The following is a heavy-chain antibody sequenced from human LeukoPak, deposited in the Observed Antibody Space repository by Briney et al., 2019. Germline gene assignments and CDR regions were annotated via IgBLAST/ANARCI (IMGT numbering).Heavy chain of an antibody. D-gene: IGHD4-11*01. V-gene: IGHV1-2*02. J-gene: IGHJ6*03. CDR2: INPNTAGT. Sequence: GASVKVSCKASGYTFTGYYFHWVRQAPGQGLEWMGWINPNTAGTNYAQKFLGGVTLTWDTSISTAYMELNRLTSDDTAVYYCATSAGDYRAGHYYYMGVWGKGTSVTVS. CDR1: GYTFTGYY. CDR3: ATSAGDYRAGHYYYMGV.